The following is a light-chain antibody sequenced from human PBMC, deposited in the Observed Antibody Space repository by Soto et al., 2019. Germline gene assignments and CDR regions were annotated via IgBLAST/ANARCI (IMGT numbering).Light chain of an antibody. Sequence: QSALTQPASVSGSPGQSITIPCTGTSSDDGSYNLVSWYQQHPGKAPKLMIYEGSKRPSGVSNRFSGSKSGNTASLTISGLQAEDEADYYCCSYAGSSFFCVFGTGTKVSVL. CDR1: SSDDGSYNL. CDR3: CSYAGSSFFCV. V-gene: IGLV2-23*01. CDR2: EGS. J-gene: IGLJ1*01.